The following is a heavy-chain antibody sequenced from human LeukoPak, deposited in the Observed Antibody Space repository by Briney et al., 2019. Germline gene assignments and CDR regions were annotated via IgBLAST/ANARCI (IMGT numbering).Heavy chain of an antibody. D-gene: IGHD3-10*01. CDR3: ARDNYYGSGSYYLDV. CDR2: IYYSGST. V-gene: IGHV4-31*03. Sequence: SETLSLTCTVSGVSISGGGYYWSWIRQHPGKGLEWIGYIYYSGSTYYNPSLKSRVTISVDTSKNHFSLKLNSVTAADTAVYYCARDNYYGSGSYYLDVWGQGTTVTVSS. J-gene: IGHJ6*02. CDR1: GVSISGGGYY.